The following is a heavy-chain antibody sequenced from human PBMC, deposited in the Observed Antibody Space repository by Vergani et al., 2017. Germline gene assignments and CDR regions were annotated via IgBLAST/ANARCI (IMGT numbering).Heavy chain of an antibody. Sequence: EVQLLESGGDLVQPGGSLRLSCAASGFSSTTYAMSWVRQAPGKGLEWVSSIKNTGDSTHYADSVKGRFTISRDNSKNTLYLQMNSLRVEDTAVYYCGRGSDNYNWGQGTLVTVSS. CDR1: GFSSTTYA. V-gene: IGHV3-23*01. CDR2: IKNTGDST. CDR3: GRGSDNYN. J-gene: IGHJ4*02. D-gene: IGHD5-24*01.